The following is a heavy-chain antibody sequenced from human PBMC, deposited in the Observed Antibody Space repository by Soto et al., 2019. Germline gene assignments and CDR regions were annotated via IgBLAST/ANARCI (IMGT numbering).Heavy chain of an antibody. CDR3: ARQGLAVTIEY. J-gene: IGHJ4*02. Sequence: GESLKISCKGSGYSFTSYWIAWVRQMPGKGLEWMGIIYPGDSDTRYSPSFQGQVTISADKSIGTAYLQWSSLKASDTAIYYCARQGLAVTIEYWGQGTLVTVSS. CDR1: GYSFTSYW. D-gene: IGHD4-17*01. CDR2: IYPGDSDT. V-gene: IGHV5-51*01.